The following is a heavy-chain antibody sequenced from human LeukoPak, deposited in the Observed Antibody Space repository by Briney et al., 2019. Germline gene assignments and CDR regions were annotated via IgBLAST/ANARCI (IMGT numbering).Heavy chain of an antibody. V-gene: IGHV3-33*01. Sequence: GGSLRLSCAASGFTFSSYGMQWVRQAPGKGLEWVAVIWYDGSNKYYADSVKGRFTISRDNSKNTLYLQMSSLRAEDTAVYYCARRAYGDYDNYFDYWGQGTLVTVSS. CDR3: ARRAYGDYDNYFDY. J-gene: IGHJ4*02. CDR2: IWYDGSNK. CDR1: GFTFSSYG. D-gene: IGHD4-17*01.